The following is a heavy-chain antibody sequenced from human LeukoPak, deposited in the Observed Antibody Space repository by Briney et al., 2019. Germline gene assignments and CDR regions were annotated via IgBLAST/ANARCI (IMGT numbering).Heavy chain of an antibody. Sequence: GGSLRLSCAASGFTFSNYAMSWVRQAPGKGLGWVSGISDGGVSTYHADSVMGRFTVSRDNSKNTLFLQMNSLRAEDTAVYYCAKKMGTIRGFDYWGQGTLVTVSS. CDR2: ISDGGVST. J-gene: IGHJ4*02. CDR1: GFTFSNYA. V-gene: IGHV3-23*01. D-gene: IGHD5-24*01. CDR3: AKKMGTIRGFDY.